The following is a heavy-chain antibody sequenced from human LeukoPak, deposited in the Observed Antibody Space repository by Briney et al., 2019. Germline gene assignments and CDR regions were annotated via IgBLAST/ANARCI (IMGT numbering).Heavy chain of an antibody. D-gene: IGHD3-22*01. J-gene: IGHJ6*02. V-gene: IGHV3-74*01. CDR1: GFTFSSYW. Sequence: GGSLRLSCAASGFTFSSYWMHWVRQAPGKGLVWVSRINSDGSSTKNADSVKGRFTTSRDNAKNSLYLQMNSLRAEDTAVYYCARAXXYDSTTAGGMDVWGQGTTVTVSS. CDR3: ARAXXYDSTTAGGMDV. CDR2: INSDGSST.